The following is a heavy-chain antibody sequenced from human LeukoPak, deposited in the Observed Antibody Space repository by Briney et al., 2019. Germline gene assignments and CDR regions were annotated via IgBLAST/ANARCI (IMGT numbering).Heavy chain of an antibody. V-gene: IGHV4-34*01. J-gene: IGHJ4*02. Sequence: KPSETLSLTCAVYGGSFSGYYWSWIRQPPGKGLEWIGEINHSGSTYYNPSLKSRVTISVDTSKNQFSLKLSSVTAADTAVYYCARDFRVLYSSSWYFDYWGQGTLVTVSS. CDR3: ARDFRVLYSSSWYFDY. D-gene: IGHD6-13*01. CDR2: INHSGST. CDR1: GGSFSGYY.